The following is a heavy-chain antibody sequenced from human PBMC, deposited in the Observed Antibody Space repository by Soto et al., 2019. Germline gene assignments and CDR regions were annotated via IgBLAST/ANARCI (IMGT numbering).Heavy chain of an antibody. CDR2: IIPIFGTA. V-gene: IGHV1-69*13. CDR1: GGTFSSYA. J-gene: IGHJ6*02. D-gene: IGHD3-10*01. CDR3: ASKYYGSGTQTYYYYYGMDV. Sequence: SVKVSCKASGGTFSSYAISWVRQAPGQGLEWMGGIIPIFGTANYAQKFQGRVTITADESTSTAYMELSSLRSEDTAVYYCASKYYGSGTQTYYYYYGMDVWGQGTTVTVSS.